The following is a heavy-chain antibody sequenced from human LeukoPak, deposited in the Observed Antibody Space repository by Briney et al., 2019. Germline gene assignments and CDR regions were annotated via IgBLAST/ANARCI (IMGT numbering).Heavy chain of an antibody. J-gene: IGHJ6*02. Sequence: GASVKVSCKASGYSFTSYDINWVRQATGQGLEWMGWMNPNSGNTGYAQKFQGRVTMTRNTSISTAYMELSSLRSEDTAVYYCARGIIQLWLRLYYYCGMDVWGQGTTVTVSS. D-gene: IGHD5-18*01. CDR1: GYSFTSYD. CDR2: MNPNSGNT. CDR3: ARGIIQLWLRLYYYCGMDV. V-gene: IGHV1-8*01.